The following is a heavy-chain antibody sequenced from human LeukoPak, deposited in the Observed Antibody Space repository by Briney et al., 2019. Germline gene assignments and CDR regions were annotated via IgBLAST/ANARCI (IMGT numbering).Heavy chain of an antibody. Sequence: ASVKVSCKASGYTFTSYGISWVRQAPGQGLEWMGWINSDSGGTNYAQKFQGRVTMTRDTSISTAYLELSSLRSDDTAIYYCARVYDSGWPNYNYYMDVWGKGTTVTV. J-gene: IGHJ6*03. CDR3: ARVYDSGWPNYNYYMDV. CDR2: INSDSGGT. V-gene: IGHV1-2*02. D-gene: IGHD6-19*01. CDR1: GYTFTSYG.